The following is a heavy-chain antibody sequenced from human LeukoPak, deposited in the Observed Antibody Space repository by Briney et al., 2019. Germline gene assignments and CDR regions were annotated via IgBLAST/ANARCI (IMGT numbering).Heavy chain of an antibody. CDR1: GYTFTSYG. V-gene: IGHV1-18*01. CDR3: ARDAHYYDSSGYYLDAFDI. D-gene: IGHD3-22*01. J-gene: IGHJ3*02. Sequence: GASVKVSCKASGYTFTSYGISWVRQAPGQGLEWMGWTSAYNGNTNYAQKLQGRVTMTTDTSTSTAYMELRSLRSDDTAVYYCARDAHYYDSSGYYLDAFDIWGQGTMVTVSS. CDR2: TSAYNGNT.